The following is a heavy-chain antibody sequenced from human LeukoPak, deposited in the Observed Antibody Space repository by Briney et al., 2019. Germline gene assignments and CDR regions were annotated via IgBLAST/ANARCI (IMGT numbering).Heavy chain of an antibody. D-gene: IGHD1-26*01. CDR2: IYYTGST. V-gene: IGHV4-59*01. Sequence: SETLSLTYTVSGGSISSYYWSWIRQPPGKGLEWIGYIYYTGSTNYNPSLKSRVTISVDTSKNQFSLKLSSVTAADTAVYYCARGNSGSYYGFDYWGQGTLVTVSS. J-gene: IGHJ4*02. CDR1: GGSISSYY. CDR3: ARGNSGSYYGFDY.